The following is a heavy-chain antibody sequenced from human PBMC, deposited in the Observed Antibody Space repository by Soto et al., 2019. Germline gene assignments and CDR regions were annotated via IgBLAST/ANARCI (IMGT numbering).Heavy chain of an antibody. J-gene: IGHJ5*02. V-gene: IGHV4-59*01. D-gene: IGHD6-13*01. CDR1: GGSISSYY. CDR2: IYYSGSN. Sequence: PSETLSLTCTVSGGSISSYYWSWIRQPPGKGLEWIGYIYYSGSNNYNPSLKSRVTISVDTSKNQFSLKLSSVTAADTAVYYCARAYIAAAGFDPWGKGTLVTDSS. CDR3: ARAYIAAAGFDP.